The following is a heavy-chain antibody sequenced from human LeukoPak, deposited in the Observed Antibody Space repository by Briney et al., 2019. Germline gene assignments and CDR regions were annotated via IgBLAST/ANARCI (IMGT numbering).Heavy chain of an antibody. J-gene: IGHJ6*02. D-gene: IGHD6-19*01. CDR3: ARVQLAVAGIYGMDV. CDR2: IIPIFGTA. V-gene: IGHV1-69*13. Sequence: ASVKVSCKASGGTFSSYAISWVRQAPGQGLEWMGGIIPIFGTANYAQKFQGRVTITADESTSIAYMELSSLRSEDTAVYYCARVQLAVAGIYGMDVWGQGTTVTVSS. CDR1: GGTFSSYA.